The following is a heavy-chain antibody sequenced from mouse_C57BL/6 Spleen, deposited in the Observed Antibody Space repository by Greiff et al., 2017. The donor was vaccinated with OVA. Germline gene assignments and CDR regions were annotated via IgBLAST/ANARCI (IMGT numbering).Heavy chain of an antibody. CDR1: GFTFSNYW. Sequence: DVQLQESGGGLVQPGGSMKLSCVASGFTFSNYWMNWVRQSPEKGLEWVAQIRLKSDNYATNYAESVKGRFTISRDDSKSSVYLQMNNLRAEDTGIYYCTAPYDYDNAMDYWGQGTSVTVSS. CDR3: TAPYDYDNAMDY. CDR2: IRLKSDNYAT. D-gene: IGHD2-4*01. J-gene: IGHJ4*01. V-gene: IGHV6-3*01.